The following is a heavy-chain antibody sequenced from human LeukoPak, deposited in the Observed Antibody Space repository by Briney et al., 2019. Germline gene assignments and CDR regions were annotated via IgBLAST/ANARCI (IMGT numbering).Heavy chain of an antibody. CDR1: GFPFSNCA. CDR3: AKQDRYTSVWYP. V-gene: IGHV3-23*01. Sequence: GGSLRLSCAASGFPFSNCAMSWVRQAPGKGLEWVSGISDSGGGTYYADSVKGRFTISRDNSKNTLWLQMNSLRADDTAVYYCAKQDRYTSVWYPWGQGTLSPSPQ. J-gene: IGHJ5*02. D-gene: IGHD6-19*01. CDR2: ISDSGGGT.